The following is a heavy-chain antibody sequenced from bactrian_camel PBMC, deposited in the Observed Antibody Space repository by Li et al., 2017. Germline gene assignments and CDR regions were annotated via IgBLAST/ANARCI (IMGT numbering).Heavy chain of an antibody. CDR3: AAGRPGYRLLVGGMLDDLQYNY. CDR1: EYTYLSYM. Sequence: HVQLVESGGGSVQAGGSLRLSCAASEYTYLSYMMAWFRQVPGKQREGVAAIYRDTGYVAESVKGRFTLAQGLSNTVNLQMTDLKPEGTAKYYCAAGRPGYRLLVGGMLDDLQYNYWGQGTQVTVSS. D-gene: IGHD3*01. V-gene: IGHV3S9*01. J-gene: IGHJ4*01. CDR2: IYRDTG.